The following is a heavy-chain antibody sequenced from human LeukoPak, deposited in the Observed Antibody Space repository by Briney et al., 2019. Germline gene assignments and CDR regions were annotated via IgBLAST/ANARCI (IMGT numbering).Heavy chain of an antibody. CDR2: ISVTGGTT. D-gene: IGHD6-13*01. Sequence: GGSLRLSCAASGFTFSTYDMSWVRQAPGKGLEWVSAISVTGGTTYYADSAKGRFTISRDNSKNTLYLQMNSLRAEDTAVYYCAKGQQLVGYWGQGTLVTVSS. V-gene: IGHV3-23*01. J-gene: IGHJ4*02. CDR1: GFTFSTYD. CDR3: AKGQQLVGY.